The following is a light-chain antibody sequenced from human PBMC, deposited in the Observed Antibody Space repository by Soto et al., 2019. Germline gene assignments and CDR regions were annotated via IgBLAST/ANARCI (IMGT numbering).Light chain of an antibody. CDR3: QKYNSFWT. V-gene: IGKV1-5*01. CDR2: DAS. CDR1: QTISNW. Sequence: DIQMTQSPSTLPASVGDRVTISCRASQTISNWLAWYQQKPGKAPKLLIYDASSLESGVPSRFSGSGSGTEFTLTISSLQPEDFATYYCQKYNSFWTVGQGTKVDIK. J-gene: IGKJ1*01.